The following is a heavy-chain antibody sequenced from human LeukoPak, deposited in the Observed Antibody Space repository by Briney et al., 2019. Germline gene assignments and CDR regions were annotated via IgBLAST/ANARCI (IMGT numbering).Heavy chain of an antibody. CDR3: ARKYGSGWPN. Sequence: GESLKISCKPSGYSFSNYWIGWVRQMPGKGLEWMGIIYPGDSEIRYSPSFQGQVTISADKSISTAYLQWSSLKASDTAMYYCARKYGSGWPNWGQGTLVTVSS. V-gene: IGHV5-51*01. D-gene: IGHD6-19*01. CDR1: GYSFSNYW. J-gene: IGHJ4*02. CDR2: IYPGDSEI.